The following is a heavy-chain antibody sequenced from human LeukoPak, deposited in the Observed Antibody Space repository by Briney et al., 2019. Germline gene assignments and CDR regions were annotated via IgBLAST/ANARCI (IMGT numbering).Heavy chain of an antibody. Sequence: ASVKVSCQASGGTFSSYAISWVRQAPGQGLEWMGWISAYNGNTNYAQKLLGRVTMTTDTSTSTAHMELRSLRSDDTAVYYCARGLGSGYYYVDYWGQGTLVTVSS. V-gene: IGHV1-18*01. CDR1: GGTFSSYA. CDR3: ARGLGSGYYYVDY. J-gene: IGHJ4*02. D-gene: IGHD3-22*01. CDR2: ISAYNGNT.